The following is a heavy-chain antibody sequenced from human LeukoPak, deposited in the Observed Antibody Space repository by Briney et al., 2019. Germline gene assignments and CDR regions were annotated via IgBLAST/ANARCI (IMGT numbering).Heavy chain of an antibody. CDR3: ARDPADIVPAPPDY. D-gene: IGHD2-8*01. V-gene: IGHV3-11*01. CDR2: ISSSGSTI. Sequence: GGSLRLSCAASGFTFSDYYMSWIRQAPGKGLEWVSYISSSGSTIYYADSVKGRFTISRDNANNSLYLQMNSLRAEDTAVYYCARDPADIVPAPPDYWGQGTLVTVSS. J-gene: IGHJ4*02. CDR1: GFTFSDYY.